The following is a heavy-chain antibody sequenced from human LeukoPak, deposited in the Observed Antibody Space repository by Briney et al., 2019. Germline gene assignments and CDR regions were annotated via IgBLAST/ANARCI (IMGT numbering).Heavy chain of an antibody. D-gene: IGHD1-26*01. V-gene: IGHV4-39*01. Sequence: NPSVPLSLPCTVSGGSISSSSSYWGWIRQPPGKGLEWIGSIYYSGSTYYNPSLKSRVTISVDTSKSQFSLKLGSVTATDTAVYYCARHTLNVGATEWGQGTLVTVSS. J-gene: IGHJ4*02. CDR1: GGSISSSSSY. CDR3: ARHTLNVGATE. CDR2: IYYSGST.